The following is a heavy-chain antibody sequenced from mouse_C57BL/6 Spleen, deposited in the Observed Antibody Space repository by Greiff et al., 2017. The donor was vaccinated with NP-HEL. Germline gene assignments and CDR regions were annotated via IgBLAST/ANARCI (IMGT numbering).Heavy chain of an antibody. J-gene: IGHJ4*01. CDR1: GYSITSGYY. Sequence: EVKVEESGPGLVKPSQSLSLTCSVTGYSITSGYYWNWIRQFPGNKLEWMGYISYDGSNNYNPSLKNRISITRDTSKNQFFLKLNSVTTEDTATYYCARGGGDWSMDYWGQGTSVTVSS. D-gene: IGHD4-1*01. CDR2: ISYDGSN. CDR3: ARGGGDWSMDY. V-gene: IGHV3-6*01.